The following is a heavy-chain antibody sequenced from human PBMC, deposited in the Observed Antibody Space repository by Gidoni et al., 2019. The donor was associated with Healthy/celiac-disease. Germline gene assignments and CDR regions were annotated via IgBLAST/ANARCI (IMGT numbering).Heavy chain of an antibody. D-gene: IGHD2-15*01. V-gene: IGHV3-33*01. CDR3: ARGSVRGYCSGGSCYPLGY. Sequence: QVQLVESGGGVVQPGRSLRLSCAASGFTFSSYGMHWVRQAPGKGLDWVAVIWYDGSNKYYADSVKGRFTISRDNSKNTLYLQMNSLRAEDTAVYYCARGSVRGYCSGGSCYPLGYWGQGTLVTVSS. CDR1: GFTFSSYG. J-gene: IGHJ4*02. CDR2: IWYDGSNK.